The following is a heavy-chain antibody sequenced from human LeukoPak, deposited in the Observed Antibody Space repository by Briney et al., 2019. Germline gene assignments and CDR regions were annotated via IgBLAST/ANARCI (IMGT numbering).Heavy chain of an antibody. Sequence: GGSLRLSCAASGFTFSSYSMNWVRQAPGKGLEWVSSISSSSSYIYYADSVKGRFTISRHNAKNSLYLQMNSLRAEDTAVYYCARAFLGAAGPGAFDIWGQGTMVTVSS. V-gene: IGHV3-21*01. CDR1: GFTFSSYS. J-gene: IGHJ3*02. CDR2: ISSSSSYI. D-gene: IGHD6-13*01. CDR3: ARAFLGAAGPGAFDI.